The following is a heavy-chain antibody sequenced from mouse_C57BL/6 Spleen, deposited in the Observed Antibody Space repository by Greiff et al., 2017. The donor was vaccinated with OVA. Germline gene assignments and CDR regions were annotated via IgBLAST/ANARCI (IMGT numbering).Heavy chain of an antibody. CDR3: ARDDYDGGFAY. D-gene: IGHD2-4*01. J-gene: IGHJ3*01. CDR1: GYTFTGYW. Sequence: QVQLQQSGAELMKPGASVKLSCKATGYTFTGYWIEWVKQRPGQGLEWIGYINPSSGYTKYNQKFKDKATLTADKSSSTAYMQLSSLTSEDSAVYYCARDDYDGGFAYWGQGTLVTVSA. V-gene: IGHV1-7*01. CDR2: INPSSGYT.